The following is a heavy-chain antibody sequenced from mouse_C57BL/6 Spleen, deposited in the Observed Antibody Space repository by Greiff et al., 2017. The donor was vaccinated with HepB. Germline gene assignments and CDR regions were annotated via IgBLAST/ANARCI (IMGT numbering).Heavy chain of an antibody. J-gene: IGHJ2*01. D-gene: IGHD6-1*01. CDR3: ARGPLIDY. CDR1: GYTFTSYW. CDR2: IDPSDSYT. V-gene: IGHV1-50*01. Sequence: VQLQQPGAELVKPGASVKLSCKASGYTFTSYWMQWVKQRPGQGLEWIGEIDPSDSYTNYNQKFKGKATLTVDTSSSTAYMQLSSLTSEDSAVYYCARGPLIDYWGQGTTLTVSS.